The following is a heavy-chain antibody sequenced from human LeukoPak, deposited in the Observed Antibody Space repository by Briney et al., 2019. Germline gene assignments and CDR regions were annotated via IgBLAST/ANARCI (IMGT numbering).Heavy chain of an antibody. Sequence: GGSLRLSCAASGFTVSSNYMSWVRQAPGKGLEWVSVIYSGGSTYYADSVKGRFTISRDNSKNTLYLQMNSLRAEDTAVYYCATLEGTDGYDAFDIWGQGTMVTVSS. J-gene: IGHJ3*02. CDR2: IYSGGST. D-gene: IGHD1-1*01. CDR1: GFTVSSNY. CDR3: ATLEGTDGYDAFDI. V-gene: IGHV3-53*05.